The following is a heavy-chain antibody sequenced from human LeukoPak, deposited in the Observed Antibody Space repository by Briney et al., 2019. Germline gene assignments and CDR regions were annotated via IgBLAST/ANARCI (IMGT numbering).Heavy chain of an antibody. V-gene: IGHV4-34*01. CDR2: INHSGST. CDR1: GGSFSGYY. D-gene: IGHD4-11*01. J-gene: IGHJ4*02. Sequence: SETLSLTCAVYGGSFSGYYWSWIRQPPGKGLEWSGEINHSGSTNYNPSLKSRVTISVDKSKNQFSLKLSSVTAADTAVYYCARRTTVTIPFGYWGQGTWSPSPQ. CDR3: ARRTTVTIPFGY.